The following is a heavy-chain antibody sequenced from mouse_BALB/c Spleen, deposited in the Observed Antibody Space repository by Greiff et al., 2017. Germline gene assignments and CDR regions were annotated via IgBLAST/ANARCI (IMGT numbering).Heavy chain of an antibody. CDR3: TKGGNYAYYYAMDY. CDR1: GYTFTSYW. CDR2: IYPSDSYT. D-gene: IGHD2-1*01. J-gene: IGHJ4*01. Sequence: VKLQQPGAELVRPGASVKLSCKASGYTFTSYWINWVKQRPGQGLEWIGNIYPSDSYTNYNQKFKDKATLTVDKSSSTAYMQLSSPTSEDSAVYYCTKGGNYAYYYAMDYWGQGTSVTVAS. V-gene: IGHV1-69*02.